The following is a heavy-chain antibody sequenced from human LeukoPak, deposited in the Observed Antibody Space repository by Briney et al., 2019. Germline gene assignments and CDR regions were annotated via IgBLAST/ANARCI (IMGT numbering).Heavy chain of an antibody. CDR1: GFTFSDYY. CDR2: ISSSSSYI. V-gene: IGHV3-11*06. D-gene: IGHD3-10*01. Sequence: GGSLRLSCAASGFTFSDYYMSWIRQAPGKGLEWVSSISSSSSYIYYADSVKGRFTISRDNAKNSLYLQMNSLRVEDTAVYYCARDWGSGSYYLAPPPYFDYWGQGTLVTVSS. J-gene: IGHJ4*02. CDR3: ARDWGSGSYYLAPPPYFDY.